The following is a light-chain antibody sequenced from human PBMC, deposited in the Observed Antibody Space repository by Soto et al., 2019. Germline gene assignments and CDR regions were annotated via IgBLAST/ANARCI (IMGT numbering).Light chain of an antibody. J-gene: IGKJ1*01. CDR3: QQYDSYSAT. V-gene: IGKV1-5*01. Sequence: DIQMTQSPSTLSASVGDRVTITCRASQSISSWLAWYQQKPGKAPKLLIYDASSLESGVPSGFRGSGSGTEFTLTISSLQPDDFATYYCQQYDSYSATFGQGTKVEIK. CDR1: QSISSW. CDR2: DAS.